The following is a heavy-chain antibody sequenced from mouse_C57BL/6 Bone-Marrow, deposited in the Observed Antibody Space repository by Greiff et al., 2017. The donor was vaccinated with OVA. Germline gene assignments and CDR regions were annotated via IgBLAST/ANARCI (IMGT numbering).Heavy chain of an antibody. CDR2: IDPENGDT. Sequence: VQLQQSGAELVRPGASVKLSCTASGFNIKDDYMHWVKQRPEQGLEWIGWIDPENGDTEYASKFQGKATITADTSSNTAYLQLSSLTSEDTAVYYGTTPIYYDYDGWYFDVWGTGTTVTVSS. V-gene: IGHV14-4*01. CDR3: TTPIYYDYDGWYFDV. CDR1: GFNIKDDY. J-gene: IGHJ1*03. D-gene: IGHD2-4*01.